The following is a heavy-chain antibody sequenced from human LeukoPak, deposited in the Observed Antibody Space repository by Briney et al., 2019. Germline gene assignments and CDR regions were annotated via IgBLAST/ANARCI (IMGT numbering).Heavy chain of an antibody. V-gene: IGHV4-31*03. J-gene: IGHJ4*02. D-gene: IGHD3-22*01. CDR1: GGSISSGGYY. CDR2: IYYSGST. CDR3: AKSYRGDSSGYYPDDPFDY. Sequence: PSETLSLTCTVSGGSISSGGYYWSWIRQHPGKGLEWIGYIYYSGSTYYNPSLKSRVTISVDTSKNQFSLRLTSVTAADTAVYYCAKSYRGDSSGYYPDDPFDYWGQGTLVTVSS.